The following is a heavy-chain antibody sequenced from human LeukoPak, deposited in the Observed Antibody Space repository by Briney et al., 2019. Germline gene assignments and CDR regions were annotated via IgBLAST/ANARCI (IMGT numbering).Heavy chain of an antibody. CDR1: GFTFSDYS. CDR3: SRRFDC. Sequence: GGSLRLSCAASGFTFSDYSMNWVRQAPGKGLEWVSYIDGSGDTIYYADSVKGRFTISRDNAKKSLDLQMNSLRDEDTAVYYCSRRFDCWGQGTLVTVSS. J-gene: IGHJ4*02. V-gene: IGHV3-48*02. CDR2: IDGSGDTI.